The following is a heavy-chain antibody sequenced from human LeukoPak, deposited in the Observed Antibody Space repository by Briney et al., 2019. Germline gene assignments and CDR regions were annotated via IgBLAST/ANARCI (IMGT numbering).Heavy chain of an antibody. J-gene: IGHJ5*02. CDR1: GGSFSSYY. Sequence: PSETLSLTCAVYGGSFSSYYWSWIRQPAGKGLEWIGRIYTSGSTNYNPSLKSRVTISVDTSKNQFSLKLSSVTAADTAVYYCARDMYYDSSGRNWFDPWGQGTLVTVSS. CDR2: IYTSGST. V-gene: IGHV4-4*07. D-gene: IGHD3-22*01. CDR3: ARDMYYDSSGRNWFDP.